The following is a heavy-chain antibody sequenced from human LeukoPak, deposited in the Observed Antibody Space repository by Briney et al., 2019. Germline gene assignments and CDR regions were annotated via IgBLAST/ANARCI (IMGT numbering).Heavy chain of an antibody. V-gene: IGHV3-15*01. CDR1: GFTFSNAW. CDR2: IKSKTDGGTT. D-gene: IGHD2-15*01. J-gene: IGHJ4*02. Sequence: GGSLRLSCAASGFTFSNAWMSWVRQAPGKGLEWVDRIKSKTDGGTTDYAAPVKGRFTISRDDSKNTLYLQMNSLKTEDTAVYYCTTGGVVVVVAATLADYWGQGTLVTVSS. CDR3: TTGGVVVVVAATLADY.